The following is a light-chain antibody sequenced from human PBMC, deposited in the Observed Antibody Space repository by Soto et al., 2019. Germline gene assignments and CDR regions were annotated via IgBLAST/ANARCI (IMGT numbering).Light chain of an antibody. CDR2: DAS. J-gene: IGKJ2*01. CDR3: QKYNTWPPEYT. CDR1: QSIGSN. V-gene: IGKV3-15*01. Sequence: EIVMTQSPGTLSVSPGERATLSCRASQSIGSNLAWYQQKPGQAPKLLIYDASTRATGIPARISGSGSGTEFTLTISSLQSEDFAIDYCQKYNTWPPEYTFGQGTKLEIK.